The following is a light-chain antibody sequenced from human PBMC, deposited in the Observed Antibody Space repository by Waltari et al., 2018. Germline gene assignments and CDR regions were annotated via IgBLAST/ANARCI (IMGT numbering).Light chain of an antibody. V-gene: IGKV1-6*01. J-gene: IGKJ3*01. Sequence: IQMTQSPSSLSASIGDTVTITCQASQGIGNNLNWYQQKEGKGPKLLIYRASSLQSGIPPRFSGSGSGTDFSFTFSSLQPDDFATYYCQQGYSYPITFGPGTKLD. CDR3: QQGYSYPIT. CDR2: RAS. CDR1: QGIGNN.